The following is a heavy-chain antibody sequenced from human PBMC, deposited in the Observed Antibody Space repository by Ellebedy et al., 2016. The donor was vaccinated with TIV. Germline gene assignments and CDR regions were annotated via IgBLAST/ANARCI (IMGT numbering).Heavy chain of an antibody. CDR1: GYTFTSYG. CDR3: ARDKWSHGSGYEWYYYYYGMDV. CDR2: ISAYNGNT. D-gene: IGHD5-12*01. J-gene: IGHJ6*02. Sequence: ASVKVSXXASGYTFTSYGISWVRQAPGQGLEWMGWISAYNGNTNYAQKLQGRVTMTTDTSTSTAYMELRSLRSDDTAVYYCARDKWSHGSGYEWYYYYYGMDVWGQGTTVTVSS. V-gene: IGHV1-18*01.